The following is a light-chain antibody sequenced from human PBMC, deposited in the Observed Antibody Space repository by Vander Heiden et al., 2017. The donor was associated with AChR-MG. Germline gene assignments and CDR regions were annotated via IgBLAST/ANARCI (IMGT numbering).Light chain of an antibody. CDR1: QTINTW. J-gene: IGKJ2*01. V-gene: IGKV1-5*01. Sequence: DIQMTQSPSTLSASVGDRVTITCRASQTINTWLAWYQQKPGKAPKLLIYDASFLESGVPSRFSGSGSGTEFTLTINSLQPDDSATYYCQQDKTYHRFGQWTKLEIK. CDR3: QQDKTYHR. CDR2: DAS.